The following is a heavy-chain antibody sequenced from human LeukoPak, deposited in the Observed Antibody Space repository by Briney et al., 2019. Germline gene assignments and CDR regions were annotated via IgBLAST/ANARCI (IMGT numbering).Heavy chain of an antibody. Sequence: SVKVSCKASGGTFSSYAISWVRQAPGQGLEWMGGIIPIFGTANYAQKFQGGVTITADESTSTAYMELSSLRSEDTAVYYCARGYYYDSSGYFPDDYWGQGTLVTVSS. J-gene: IGHJ4*02. CDR1: GGTFSSYA. V-gene: IGHV1-69*13. CDR3: ARGYYYDSSGYFPDDY. CDR2: IIPIFGTA. D-gene: IGHD3-22*01.